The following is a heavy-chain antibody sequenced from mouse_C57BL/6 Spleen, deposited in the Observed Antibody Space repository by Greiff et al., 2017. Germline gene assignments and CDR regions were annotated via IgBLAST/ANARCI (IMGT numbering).Heavy chain of an antibody. D-gene: IGHD2-1*01. CDR2: IDPSDSYT. CDR1: GYTFTSYW. CDR3: ARGEVYGNYYFDY. V-gene: IGHV1-50*01. J-gene: IGHJ2*01. Sequence: QVQLQQPGAELVKPGASVKLSCKASGYTFTSYWMQWVKQRPGQGLEWIGEIDPSDSYTNYNQKFKGKATLTVDTSSSTAYMQLSSLTSEDSAVYYCARGEVYGNYYFDYWGQGTTLTVSS.